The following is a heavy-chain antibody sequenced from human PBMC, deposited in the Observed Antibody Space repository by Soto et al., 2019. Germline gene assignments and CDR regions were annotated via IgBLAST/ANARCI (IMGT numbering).Heavy chain of an antibody. CDR1: GGSISSSRYY. V-gene: IGHV4-39*01. Sequence: SETLSLTCTVSGGSISSSRYYWGWIRQPPGKGLEWIGRIYYSGSTYYNPSLKSRVTISVDTSKNQFSLKLSSVTAADTAVYYCTSSNWYDPWGQGTLVTVSS. CDR2: IYYSGST. CDR3: TSSNWYDP. J-gene: IGHJ5*02.